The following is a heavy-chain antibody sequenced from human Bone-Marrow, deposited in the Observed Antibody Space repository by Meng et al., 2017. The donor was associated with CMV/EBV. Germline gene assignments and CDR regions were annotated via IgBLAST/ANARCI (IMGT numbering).Heavy chain of an antibody. CDR3: AIGPKYYFDY. CDR2: ISGSSEYI. V-gene: IGHV3-21*01. J-gene: IGHJ4*02. Sequence: GESLKISCTASGFTFGDYAMSWVRQAPGKGLEWISSISGSSEYIFYTDSVKGRFTISRDNAKNSLFLQMNSLRVEDTAVYYCAIGPKYYFDYWGQGTLVTVSS. CDR1: GFTFGDYA.